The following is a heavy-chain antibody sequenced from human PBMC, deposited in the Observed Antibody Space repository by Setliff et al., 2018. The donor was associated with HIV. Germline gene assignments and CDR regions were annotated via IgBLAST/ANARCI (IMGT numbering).Heavy chain of an antibody. CDR2: IYHTGST. D-gene: IGHD6-13*01. J-gene: IGHJ5*02. CDR3: AGGIIAAGTLWYDP. V-gene: IGHV4-4*02. Sequence: SETLSLTCVVAGGSISSGNWWGWVRQPPGKGLEWIGEIYHTGSTNYNPSLKSRVTMSIDKSKNQFSLKLSSVTAADTAVYYCAGGIIAAGTLWYDPWGPGTLVTAPQ. CDR1: GGSISSGNW.